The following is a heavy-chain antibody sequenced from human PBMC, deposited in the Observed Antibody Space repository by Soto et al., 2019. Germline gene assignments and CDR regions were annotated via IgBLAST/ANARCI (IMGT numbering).Heavy chain of an antibody. D-gene: IGHD3-9*01. V-gene: IGHV3-30*18. Sequence: QVQLVESGGGVVQPGRSLRLSCAASGFTFSSYGMHWVRQAPGKGLEWVAVISYDGSNKYYADSVKGRFTISRDNYKNTLYLQLNSLRAEDTAVYYCGKDAGYGLIFYYYYGMDVWGQGTTVTVSS. CDR1: GFTFSSYG. J-gene: IGHJ6*02. CDR3: GKDAGYGLIFYYYYGMDV. CDR2: ISYDGSNK.